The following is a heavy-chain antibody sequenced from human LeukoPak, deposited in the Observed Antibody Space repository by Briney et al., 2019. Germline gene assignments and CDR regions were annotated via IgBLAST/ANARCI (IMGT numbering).Heavy chain of an antibody. CDR3: ARAVYYSNYLGY. J-gene: IGHJ4*01. D-gene: IGHD3-10*01. CDR1: GLTLSSYW. Sequence: GGSLRLYCAASGLTLSSYWMHWVRQAPGKGLVWVSRINSDGSSTNYADSVKRRFTISRDNAKNTLYLQMNSLRAEDTAMYYCARAVYYSNYLGYWGQGTLVTVSS. V-gene: IGHV3-74*01. CDR2: INSDGSST.